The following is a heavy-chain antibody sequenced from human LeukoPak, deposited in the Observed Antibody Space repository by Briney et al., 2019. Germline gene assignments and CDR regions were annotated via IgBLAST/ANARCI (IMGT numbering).Heavy chain of an antibody. CDR2: IIPIFGTA. Sequence: ASVKVSCKASGGTFIIYAISWVRQAPGQGLEWMGGIIPIFGTANYAQKFQGRVTITADESTSTAYMELSSLRSEDTAVYYCARGSEYQLRYDLVAFDIWGQGTMVTVSS. CDR1: GGTFIIYA. CDR3: ARGSEYQLRYDLVAFDI. J-gene: IGHJ3*02. V-gene: IGHV1-69*01. D-gene: IGHD2-2*01.